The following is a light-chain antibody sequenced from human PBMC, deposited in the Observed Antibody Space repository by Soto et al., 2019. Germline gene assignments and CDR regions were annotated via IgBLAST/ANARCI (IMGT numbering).Light chain of an antibody. J-gene: IGKJ5*01. CDR3: QQFATSPPST. CDR2: GAS. CDR1: QSVSSSY. V-gene: IGKV3-20*01. Sequence: VLTQSPGTLSLSPGERATLSCRASQSVSSSYLAWYQQKPGQAPRLLIYGASSRATGIPDRFSGSGSGTDFTLTISRLEPGDFAVYYCQQFATSPPSTFGQGTRLEIK.